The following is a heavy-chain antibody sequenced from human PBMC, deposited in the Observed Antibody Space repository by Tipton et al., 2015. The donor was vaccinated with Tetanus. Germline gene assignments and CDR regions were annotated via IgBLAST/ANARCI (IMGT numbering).Heavy chain of an antibody. J-gene: IGHJ4*02. V-gene: IGHV3-7*01. Sequence: SLRLSCTASGFVFSSAFMSWARQAPGKGLEWVANIKEDASQKFYVDSVRGRFTISRDNAKNSLFLQMDSLRVEDTAVYYCARPSGNGWFHDDSWGQGTLVTVAS. D-gene: IGHD6-19*01. CDR2: IKEDASQK. CDR3: ARPSGNGWFHDDS. CDR1: GFVFSSAF.